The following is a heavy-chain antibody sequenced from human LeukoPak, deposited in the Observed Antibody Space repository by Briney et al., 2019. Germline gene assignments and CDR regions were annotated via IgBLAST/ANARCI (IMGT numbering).Heavy chain of an antibody. CDR1: GGSISSYY. Sequence: SETLSLTCTVSGGSISSYYWSWIRQPAGKGLEWIGRIYTSGSTNYNPSLKSRVTISVDTSKNQFSLKLSSVTAADTAVYYCARVMYYYDSSGYLRAPLDYWGQGTLVTVSS. J-gene: IGHJ4*02. CDR2: IYTSGST. D-gene: IGHD3-22*01. V-gene: IGHV4-4*07. CDR3: ARVMYYYDSSGYLRAPLDY.